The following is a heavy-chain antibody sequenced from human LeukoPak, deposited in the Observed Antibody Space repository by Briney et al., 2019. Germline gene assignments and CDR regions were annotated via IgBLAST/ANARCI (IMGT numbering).Heavy chain of an antibody. D-gene: IGHD6-25*01. V-gene: IGHV3-15*01. CDR3: AAPRFDY. J-gene: IGHJ4*02. CDR1: GFTFNNAW. CDR2: IKSKTDGGTT. Sequence: GGSLRLSCAGSGFTFNNAWMTWVRQAPGKGLEWVGRIKSKTDGGTTDYAAPVKDRFTISRDDSKSTLYLQMNSLQTEDTAVYYCAAPRFDYWGQGTLVTVSS.